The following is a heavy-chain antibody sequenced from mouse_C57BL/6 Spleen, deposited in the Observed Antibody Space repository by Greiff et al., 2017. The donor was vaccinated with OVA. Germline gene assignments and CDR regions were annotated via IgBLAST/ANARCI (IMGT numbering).Heavy chain of an antibody. Sequence: VQGVESGPGLVQPSQSLSITCTVSGFSLTSYGVHWVRQSPGKGLEWLGVIWRGGSTDYNAAFMSRLSITKDNSKSQVFFKMNSLQADDTAIYYCAKNDGKSWYFDVWGTGTTVTVSS. J-gene: IGHJ1*03. V-gene: IGHV2-5*01. CDR1: GFSLTSYG. CDR3: AKNDGKSWYFDV. CDR2: IWRGGST.